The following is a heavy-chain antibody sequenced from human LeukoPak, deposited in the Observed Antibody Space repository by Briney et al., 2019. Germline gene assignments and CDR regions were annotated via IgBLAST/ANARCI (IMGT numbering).Heavy chain of an antibody. J-gene: IGHJ5*02. D-gene: IGHD5-18*01. CDR3: ARDVGYRSWFDP. CDR2: ISIDSTTI. V-gene: IGHV3-48*01. Sequence: HPGGSLRLSCVASGFSFTTYSMHWVRQAPGKGLEWVSYISIDSTTIYYAASAEGRFTISRDNVKNSLYLQMNSLTAEDTAMYYCARDVGYRSWFDPWGQGTLVTVSS. CDR1: GFSFTTYS.